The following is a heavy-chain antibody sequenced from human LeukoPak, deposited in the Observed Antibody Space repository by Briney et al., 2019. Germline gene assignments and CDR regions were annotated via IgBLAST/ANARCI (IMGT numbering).Heavy chain of an antibody. Sequence: SETLSLTCAVYGGSFSGYYWSWIRQPPGKGLEWIGEINRSGSTNYNPSLKSRVTISVDTSKNQFSLKLSSVTAADTAVYYCARCSGGSCYSAFDYWGQGTLVTVSS. CDR1: GGSFSGYY. D-gene: IGHD2-15*01. CDR3: ARCSGGSCYSAFDY. J-gene: IGHJ4*02. V-gene: IGHV4-34*01. CDR2: INRSGST.